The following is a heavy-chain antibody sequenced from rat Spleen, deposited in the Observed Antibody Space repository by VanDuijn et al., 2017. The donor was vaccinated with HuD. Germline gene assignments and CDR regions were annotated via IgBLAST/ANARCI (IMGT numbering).Heavy chain of an antibody. CDR2: INTGSGGT. V-gene: IGHV1-43*01. D-gene: IGHD1-2*01. CDR3: AKSSSYYYNSVDY. Sequence: QVQLQQSGAELAKPGSSVKIPCKASGYTFTSYYINWIKQTTGQGLEYVGYINTGSGGTNYNEKFKGKATLTVDKSSTTAFMQLSSLTPDDSAVYYCAKSSSYYYNSVDYWGQGVMVTVSS. CDR1: GYTFTSYY. J-gene: IGHJ2*01.